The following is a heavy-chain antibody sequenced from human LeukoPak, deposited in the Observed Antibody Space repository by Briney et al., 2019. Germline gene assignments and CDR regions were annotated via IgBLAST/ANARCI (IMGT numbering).Heavy chain of an antibody. Sequence: PSETLSLTCTVSGGSISSYYWSWIRQPPGKGLEWIGYIYYSGSTNYNPSLKSRVTISVDTSKNQFSLKLSSVTAADTAVYYCARGFYVSSLFDYWGQGTLVTVSS. CDR2: IYYSGST. J-gene: IGHJ4*02. CDR1: GGSISSYY. CDR3: ARGFYVSSLFDY. D-gene: IGHD3-22*01. V-gene: IGHV4-59*01.